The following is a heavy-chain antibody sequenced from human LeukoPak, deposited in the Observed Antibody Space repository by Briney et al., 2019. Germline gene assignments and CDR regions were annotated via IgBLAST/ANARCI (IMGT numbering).Heavy chain of an antibody. CDR2: IYYSGAT. Sequence: SETLSLTCTVSGGSISSYYWSWIRQSPGKGLEWIGYIYYSGATNYNPSLKSRVTTSVDTSKNQFSLKLSSVTAADTAVYYCARGGWKAFDIWGQGTMVTVSS. D-gene: IGHD6-19*01. J-gene: IGHJ3*02. CDR1: GGSISSYY. CDR3: ARGGWKAFDI. V-gene: IGHV4-59*01.